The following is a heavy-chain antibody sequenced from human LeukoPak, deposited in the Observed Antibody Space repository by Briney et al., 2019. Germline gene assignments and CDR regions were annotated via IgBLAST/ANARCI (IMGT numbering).Heavy chain of an antibody. Sequence: GGSLGLSCAASGFTFSSYWMSWVRQAPGKGLEWVANIKQDGSEKYYVDSVKGRFTISRDNAKNSLYLQMSNLRAEDTAVYFCARGGGLDVWGQGATVTVSS. CDR2: IKQDGSEK. CDR1: GFTFSSYW. J-gene: IGHJ6*02. CDR3: ARGGGLDV. D-gene: IGHD3-16*01. V-gene: IGHV3-7*03.